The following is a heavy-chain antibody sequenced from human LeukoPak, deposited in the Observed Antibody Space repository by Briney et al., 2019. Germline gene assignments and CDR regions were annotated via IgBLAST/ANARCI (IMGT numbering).Heavy chain of an antibody. CDR3: ARDSSIAVAGTPDY. V-gene: IGHV1-24*01. J-gene: IGHJ4*02. CDR1: GNSLTELS. CDR2: FDPEDGEV. Sequence: ASVKVSCKVSGNSLTELSMHRVRQAPGKGLEWMGGFDPEDGEVIYAQKFQGRVIMTEDTSTDTGYMELSSLRSEDTAVYYCARDSSIAVAGTPDYWGQGTLVTVSS. D-gene: IGHD6-19*01.